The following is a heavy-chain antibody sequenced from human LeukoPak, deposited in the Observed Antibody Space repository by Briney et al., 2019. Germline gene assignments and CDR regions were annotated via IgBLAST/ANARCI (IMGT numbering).Heavy chain of an antibody. CDR3: TARPPDRSGWYGALVRAYYYYGMDV. CDR2: IKSKTDGGTT. D-gene: IGHD6-19*01. J-gene: IGHJ6*02. V-gene: IGHV3-15*01. CDR1: GFTFSNAW. Sequence: GGSLRLSCAASGFTFSNAWMSWVRQAPGKGLEWVGRIKSKTDGGTTDYAAPVKGRFTISRDDSKNTLYLQMNSLKTEDTAVYYCTARPPDRSGWYGALVRAYYYYGMDVWGQGTTVTVSS.